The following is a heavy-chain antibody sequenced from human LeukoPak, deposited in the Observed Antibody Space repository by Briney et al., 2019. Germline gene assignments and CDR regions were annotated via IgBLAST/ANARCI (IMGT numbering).Heavy chain of an antibody. V-gene: IGHV6-1*01. CDR3: GRGGGAINF. Sequence: SQTLSLTCAISGDSVSSNSGAWTWVRQSPSRGLEWLARTYYRSKWYNDYAVSVKSRITINPDTSKNQFSLQLSSVTPEDTAVYYCGRGGGAINFWGQGTLVTVSS. CDR2: TYYRSKWYN. CDR1: GDSVSSNSGA. D-gene: IGHD2-15*01. J-gene: IGHJ4*02.